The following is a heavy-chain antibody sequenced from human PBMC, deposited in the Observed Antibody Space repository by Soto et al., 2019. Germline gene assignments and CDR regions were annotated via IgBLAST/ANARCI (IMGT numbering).Heavy chain of an antibody. CDR3: ARAHDALDV. D-gene: IGHD1-1*01. V-gene: IGHV3-30-3*01. Sequence: QVQLVESGGGVVQPGRSLTLSCAASGFPFTSYAIHWVRQAPGKGLEWVAVISHDGGIKHYADSVKGRFTISRDNSKNTMYLQMNCLRDEDTAAYHCARAHDALDVWGQGTTVTV. CDR2: ISHDGGIK. CDR1: GFPFTSYA. J-gene: IGHJ6*02.